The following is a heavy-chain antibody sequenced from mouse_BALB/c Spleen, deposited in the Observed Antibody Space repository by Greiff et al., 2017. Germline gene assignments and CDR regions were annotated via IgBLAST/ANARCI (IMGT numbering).Heavy chain of an antibody. CDR1: GYAFTNYL. D-gene: IGHD2-10*02. Sequence: VKLQESGAELVRPGTSVKVSCKASGYAFTNYLIEWVKQRPGQGLEWIGVINPGSGGTNYNEKFKGKATLTADKSSSTAYMQLSSLTSEDSAVYFCARGEYGNYGYAMDYWGQGTSVTVSS. CDR2: INPGSGGT. CDR3: ARGEYGNYGYAMDY. J-gene: IGHJ4*01. V-gene: IGHV1-54*01.